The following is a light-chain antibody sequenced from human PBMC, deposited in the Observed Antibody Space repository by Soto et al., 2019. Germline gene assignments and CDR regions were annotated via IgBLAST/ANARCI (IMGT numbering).Light chain of an antibody. J-gene: IGLJ1*01. CDR2: SNN. V-gene: IGLV1-44*01. CDR1: SSNIGRNT. Sequence: QSVLTQPPSASGTPGQSVTISCSGSSSNIGRNTVNWYQQLPGTAPKLLIYSNNQRPSGVPDRFSGSKSGTSASLAISGLQSEDEADYYCEAWDDSLNGYVFGTGTKVTVL. CDR3: EAWDDSLNGYV.